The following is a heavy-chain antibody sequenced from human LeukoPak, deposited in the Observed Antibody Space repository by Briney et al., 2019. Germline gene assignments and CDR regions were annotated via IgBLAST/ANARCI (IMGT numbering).Heavy chain of an antibody. CDR1: GFTFSSYA. CDR3: AKGIRSSVTKLNYFDY. V-gene: IGHV3-23*01. Sequence: GGSLRLSRVASGFTFSSYAMSWVRQAPGKGLEWVSAFSGSGGSTYSADSVKGQFTISRDNSKNTLYLQMNRLRAEDTAVYYCAKGIRSSVTKLNYFDYWGQGTLVTVSS. CDR2: FSGSGGST. J-gene: IGHJ4*02. D-gene: IGHD4-17*01.